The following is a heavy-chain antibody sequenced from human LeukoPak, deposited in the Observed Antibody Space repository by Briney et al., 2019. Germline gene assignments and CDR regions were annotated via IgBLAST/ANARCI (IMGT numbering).Heavy chain of an antibody. V-gene: IGHV4-4*07. Sequence: SETLSLTCTVSGGSISSYYWSWIRQPAGKGLEWIGRIYTSGSTNYNPSLKSRVTMSVDTSKNQFSLKLSSVTAAGTAVYYCARLLNNDNSGDPDTFDMWGPGTMVTVSS. J-gene: IGHJ3*02. CDR1: GGSISSYY. D-gene: IGHD3-22*01. CDR3: ARLLNNDNSGDPDTFDM. CDR2: IYTSGST.